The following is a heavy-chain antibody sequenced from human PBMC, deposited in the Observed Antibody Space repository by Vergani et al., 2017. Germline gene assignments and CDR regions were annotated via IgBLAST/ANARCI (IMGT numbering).Heavy chain of an antibody. Sequence: QVQLVQSGAEVKKPGASVKVSCKASGYTFTGYYMHWVRQAPGQGLEWMGWINPNSGGTNYAQKFQGRVTMTMDTSISTAYMELSRLRSDDTAVYYCARVRRGLVVTAHDAFDIWGQGTMVTVSS. CDR3: ARVRRGLVVTAHDAFDI. CDR1: GYTFTGYY. CDR2: INPNSGGT. J-gene: IGHJ3*02. V-gene: IGHV1-2*02. D-gene: IGHD2-21*02.